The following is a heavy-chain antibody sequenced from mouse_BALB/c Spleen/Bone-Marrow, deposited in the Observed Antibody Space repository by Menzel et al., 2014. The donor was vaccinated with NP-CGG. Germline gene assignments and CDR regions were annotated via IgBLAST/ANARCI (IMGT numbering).Heavy chain of an antibody. CDR3: SSPYGNYGAWFAY. Sequence: EVKLEESGPELVKPGASVKISCKASGYTFTDHNMHWVKQSHGKSLEWIGYIYPYNGGTAYNQKFKSKATLTVDNSSSTAYMELRSLTSEDSAVYYCSSPYGNYGAWFAYWGQGTLVTDSA. CDR2: IYPYNGGT. D-gene: IGHD2-1*01. J-gene: IGHJ3*01. V-gene: IGHV1S29*02. CDR1: GYTFTDHN.